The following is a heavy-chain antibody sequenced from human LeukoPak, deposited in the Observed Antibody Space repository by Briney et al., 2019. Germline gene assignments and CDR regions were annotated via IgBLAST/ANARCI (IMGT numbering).Heavy chain of an antibody. CDR3: ARDRAYGSGSYYVA. Sequence: GGSLRLSCAASGFTFSSSSTNWVRQAPGKGLEWVSSISSSSRYIYYADSVKGRFTISRDTDKNSLYLQMNSLRAEDTAVYYCARDRAYGSGSYYVAWGQGTLVTVSS. V-gene: IGHV3-21*01. D-gene: IGHD3-10*01. J-gene: IGHJ4*02. CDR1: GFTFSSSS. CDR2: ISSSSRYI.